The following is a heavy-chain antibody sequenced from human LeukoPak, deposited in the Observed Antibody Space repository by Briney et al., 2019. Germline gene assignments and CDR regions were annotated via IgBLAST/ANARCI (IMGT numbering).Heavy chain of an antibody. V-gene: IGHV3-21*01. J-gene: IGHJ5*02. CDR3: ARRASGSYRSRWFDP. Sequence: GGSLRLSCAVSGFTFSSYSMNWVRQAPGKGLEWVSSINGNGDYIYYADSVKGRFTISRDNAKNSLYLQMNSLRAEDTALYYCARRASGSYRSRWFDPWGQGTLVTISS. CDR2: INGNGDYI. CDR1: GFTFSSYS. D-gene: IGHD1-26*01.